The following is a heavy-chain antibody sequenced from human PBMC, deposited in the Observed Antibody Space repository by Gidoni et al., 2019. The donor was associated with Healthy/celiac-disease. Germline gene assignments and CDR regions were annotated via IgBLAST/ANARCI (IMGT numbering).Heavy chain of an antibody. Sequence: QVQLQQWGAGLLKPSETLSLTCAVYGGSFSGYYWSWIRQPPGKGLEWIGEINHSGSTNYNPSLKSRVTISVDTAKNQFSLKLSSVTAADTAVYYCAREKFRVAVAGNRGYFDYWGQGTLVTVSS. CDR1: GGSFSGYY. D-gene: IGHD6-19*01. V-gene: IGHV4-34*01. J-gene: IGHJ4*02. CDR3: AREKFRVAVAGNRGYFDY. CDR2: INHSGST.